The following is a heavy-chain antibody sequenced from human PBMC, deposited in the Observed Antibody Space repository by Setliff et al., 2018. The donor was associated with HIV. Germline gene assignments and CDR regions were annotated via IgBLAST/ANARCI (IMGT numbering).Heavy chain of an antibody. CDR3: TRHRGPPWDAFDI. CDR2: IYYSGDT. V-gene: IGHV4-39*01. Sequence: SETLSLTCSVSGGPITSSGYHWGWIRQPPGKGLEWIGNIYYSGDTFYNASLRSRLTLSVDTSKNQFSLKLNSVTASDTAMYYCTRHRGPPWDAFDIWGQGTMVTVSS. J-gene: IGHJ3*02. CDR1: GGPITSSGYH.